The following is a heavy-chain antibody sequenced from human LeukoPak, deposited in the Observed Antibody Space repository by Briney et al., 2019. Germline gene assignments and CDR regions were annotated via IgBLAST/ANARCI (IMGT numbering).Heavy chain of an antibody. CDR3: ARDPYCSGGSCYWYFDL. V-gene: IGHV4-4*07. J-gene: IGHJ2*01. D-gene: IGHD2-15*01. CDR2: IYTSGST. Sequence: SETLSLTCTVSGGSISSYYWSWIRQPAGKGLEWIGRIYTSGSTNYNPSLKSRVTMSVDTSKNQFSPKLSSVTAADTAVYYCARDPYCSGGSCYWYFDLWGRGTLVTVSS. CDR1: GGSISSYY.